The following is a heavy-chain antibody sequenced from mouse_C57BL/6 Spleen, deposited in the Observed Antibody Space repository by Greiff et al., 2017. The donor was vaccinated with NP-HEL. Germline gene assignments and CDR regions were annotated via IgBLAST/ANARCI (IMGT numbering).Heavy chain of an antibody. Sequence: EVQLQQSGPELVKPGASVKISCKASGYTFTDYYMNWVKQSHGKSLEWIGDINPNNGGTSYNQKFKGKATLTVDESSSTAYMELRSLTSEDSAVYYCARSWYYGDYWGQGTTLTVSS. V-gene: IGHV1-26*01. CDR2: INPNNGGT. D-gene: IGHD1-1*01. J-gene: IGHJ2*01. CDR3: ARSWYYGDY. CDR1: GYTFTDYY.